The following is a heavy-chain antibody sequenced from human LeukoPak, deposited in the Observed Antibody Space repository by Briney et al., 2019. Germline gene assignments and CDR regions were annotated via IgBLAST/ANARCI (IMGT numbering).Heavy chain of an antibody. V-gene: IGHV4-39*01. CDR1: GGSISSSSYH. D-gene: IGHD3-16*02. Sequence: PSETLSLTCTVSGGSISSSSYHWGWIRQPPGKGLEWIGSIYYSGSTYYNPSLKSRVTISVDTSKNQFSLKLSSVTAADTAVYYCARFRVGDYVWGSYRYEVGAFDIWGQGTMVTVSS. J-gene: IGHJ3*02. CDR2: IYYSGST. CDR3: ARFRVGDYVWGSYRYEVGAFDI.